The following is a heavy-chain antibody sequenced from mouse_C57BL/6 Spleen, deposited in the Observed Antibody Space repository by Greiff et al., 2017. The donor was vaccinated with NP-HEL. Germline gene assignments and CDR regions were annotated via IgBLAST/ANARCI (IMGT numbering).Heavy chain of an antibody. J-gene: IGHJ4*01. D-gene: IGHD1-1*01. CDR2: IYPRSGNT. V-gene: IGHV1-81*01. Sequence: LQESGAELARPGASVKLSCKASGYTFTSYGISWVKQRTGQGLEWIGEIYPRSGNTYYNEKFKGKATLTADKSSSTAYMELRSLTSEDSAVYFCARELDYGSSYGAMDYWGQGTSVTVSS. CDR3: ARELDYGSSYGAMDY. CDR1: GYTFTSYG.